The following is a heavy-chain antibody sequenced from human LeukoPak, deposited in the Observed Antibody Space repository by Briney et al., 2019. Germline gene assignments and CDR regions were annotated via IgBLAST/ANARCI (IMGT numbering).Heavy chain of an antibody. Sequence: SETLSLTCTVSGGSISSGDYYWSWIRQPPGKGLEWIGYIYYSGSTYYNPSLKSRVTISVDTSKNQFSLKLSSVTAADTAVYYCARAGGYCSSTSCPAADYYYYYMDVWGKGTTVTVSS. CDR1: GGSISSGDYY. CDR3: ARAGGYCSSTSCPAADYYYYYMDV. V-gene: IGHV4-30-4*08. D-gene: IGHD2-2*03. CDR2: IYYSGST. J-gene: IGHJ6*03.